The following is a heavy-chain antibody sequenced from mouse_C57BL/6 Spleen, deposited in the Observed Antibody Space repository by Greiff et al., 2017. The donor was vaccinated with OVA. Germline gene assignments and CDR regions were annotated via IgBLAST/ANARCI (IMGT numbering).Heavy chain of an antibody. CDR3: ASNYYGSSYRFAY. CDR1: GYTFTGYW. CDR2: ILPGSGST. Sequence: QVQLQQSGAELMKPGASVKLSCKATGYTFTGYWIEWVKQRPGHGLEWIGEILPGSGSTNYNEKFKGKATFTADTSSNTAYMQLSSLTTEDSAIYYCASNYYGSSYRFAYWGQGTLVTVSA. J-gene: IGHJ3*01. V-gene: IGHV1-9*01. D-gene: IGHD1-1*01.